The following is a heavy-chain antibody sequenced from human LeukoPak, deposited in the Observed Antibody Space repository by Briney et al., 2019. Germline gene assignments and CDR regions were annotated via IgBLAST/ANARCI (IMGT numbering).Heavy chain of an antibody. CDR3: ARDVRYCSGGSCYLGYYFDY. D-gene: IGHD2-15*01. J-gene: IGHJ4*02. Sequence: ASVKVSCKASGYTFTGYYMHWVRQAPGQGLEWMGWINPSSGGTNYAQKFQGWVTMTRDTSISTAYMELSRLRSDDTAVYYRARDVRYCSGGSCYLGYYFDYWGQGILVTVSS. CDR1: GYTFTGYY. V-gene: IGHV1-2*04. CDR2: INPSSGGT.